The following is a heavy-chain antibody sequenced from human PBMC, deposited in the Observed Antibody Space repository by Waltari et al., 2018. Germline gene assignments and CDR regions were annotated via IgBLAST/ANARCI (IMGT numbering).Heavy chain of an antibody. J-gene: IGHJ4*02. D-gene: IGHD3-3*01. CDR2: IHGGNGNT. Sequence: QVYLVQSGAEVKKPGASVKVSCKASGYPLTKYSMHWVRQAPGQGLEWMGWIHGGNGNTKYSKKFQDRLTISKDTSATTVYMELSSLTSEDTAVYYCAKTQYDFWSAYFDYWGQGTLVTVSS. V-gene: IGHV1-3*01. CDR1: GYPLTKYS. CDR3: AKTQYDFWSAYFDY.